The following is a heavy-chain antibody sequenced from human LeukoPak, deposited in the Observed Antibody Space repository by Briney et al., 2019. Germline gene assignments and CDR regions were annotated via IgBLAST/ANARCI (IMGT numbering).Heavy chain of an antibody. J-gene: IGHJ6*03. CDR2: IYYSGST. V-gene: IGHV4-39*01. D-gene: IGHD2-8*01. CDR3: ARAIRGVPNYYMDV. Sequence: KPSETLSLTCTVSGGSISSSSYYWGWIRQPPGKGLEWIGSIYYSGSTYYNPSLKSRVTLSVDTSKNQFSLKLSSVTAADTAVYYCARAIRGVPNYYMDVWGKGATVTVSS. CDR1: GGSISSSSYY.